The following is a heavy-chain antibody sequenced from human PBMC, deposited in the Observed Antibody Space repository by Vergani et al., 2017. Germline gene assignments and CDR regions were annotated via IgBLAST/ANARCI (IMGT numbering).Heavy chain of an antibody. D-gene: IGHD3-10*01. Sequence: QVQLVESGGGVVQPGRSLRLSCAASGFTFSSYGMHWVRQAPGKGLEWVAVISYDGSNKYYADSVKGRFTSSRDNSKNTLYLQMNSLRAEDTAVYYCAKVGPSITMVQGVITDSTGDYYYYGMDVWGQGTTVTVSS. CDR1: GFTFSSYG. CDR2: ISYDGSNK. V-gene: IGHV3-30*18. CDR3: AKVGPSITMVQGVITDSTGDYYYYGMDV. J-gene: IGHJ6*02.